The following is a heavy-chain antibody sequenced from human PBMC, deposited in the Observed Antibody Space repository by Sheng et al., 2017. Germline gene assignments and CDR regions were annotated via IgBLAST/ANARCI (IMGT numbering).Heavy chain of an antibody. CDR2: ISWNSGSI. D-gene: IGHD2-2*01. Sequence: EVQLVESGGGLVQPGGSLRLSCSASGFTFSNYAMHWVRQAPGKGLEWVSGISWNSGSIGYADSVKGRFTISRDNAKNSLYLQMNSLRAEDTALYYCAKDRRVSFCSSTSCYSYYYGMDVWDQGP. CDR3: AKDRRVSFCSSTSCYSYYYGMDV. V-gene: IGHV3-9*01. CDR1: GFTFSNYA. J-gene: IGHJ6*02.